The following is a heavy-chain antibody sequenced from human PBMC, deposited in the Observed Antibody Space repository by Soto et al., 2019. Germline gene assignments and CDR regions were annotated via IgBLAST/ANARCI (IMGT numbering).Heavy chain of an antibody. J-gene: IGHJ4*02. D-gene: IGHD7-27*01. Sequence: QVQLVQFGAEVKKPGSSVKVSCEASGGTFSGHAISWVRQAPGQGPAWMGVLIPLFGTTQHAQNFQDRLTITADQSTSTAYMELTSLRFEDTAIYFGARGPKWGYRFDSWGQGTLVTVSS. CDR3: ARGPKWGYRFDS. CDR2: LIPLFGTT. V-gene: IGHV1-69*19. CDR1: GGTFSGHA.